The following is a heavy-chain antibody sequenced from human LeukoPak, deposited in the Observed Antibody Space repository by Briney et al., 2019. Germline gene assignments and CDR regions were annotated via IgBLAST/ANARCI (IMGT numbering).Heavy chain of an antibody. Sequence: ASVKVSCKASGYIFTGYYLHWARQAPGQGLEWMGCINPNSGDASYAQKFQGRVTMTRDTSISTVYMELSRLRSDDTAVHYCAREAKSGSETYLKSFDSWGQGSLVTVSS. J-gene: IGHJ4*02. CDR3: AREAKSGSETYLKSFDS. V-gene: IGHV1-2*02. D-gene: IGHD3-10*01. CDR2: INPNSGDA. CDR1: GYIFTGYY.